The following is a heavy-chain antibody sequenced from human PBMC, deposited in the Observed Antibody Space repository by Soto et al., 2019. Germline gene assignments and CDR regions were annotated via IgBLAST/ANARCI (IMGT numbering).Heavy chain of an antibody. Sequence: PSETLSLTCTVSGGSITSYYWSWIRQPPGKGLEWIGYIYYSGSTNYNPSLKSRVTISVDTSMNQFSLKLNSVTAADTAVYYCARVPSSGWAYYFDYWGQGTLVTVSS. J-gene: IGHJ4*02. V-gene: IGHV4-59*01. CDR2: IYYSGST. CDR1: GGSITSYY. CDR3: ARVPSSGWAYYFDY. D-gene: IGHD6-19*01.